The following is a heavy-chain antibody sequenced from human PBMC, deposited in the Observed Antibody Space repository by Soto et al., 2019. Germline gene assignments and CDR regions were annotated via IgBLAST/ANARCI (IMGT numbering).Heavy chain of an antibody. V-gene: IGHV5-51*01. Sequence: EVQLVQSGAEVKKPGESLKISCEASGYSFATYWIGWVRQMPGKGLEWMGIIYPGSYDTRYSPSFQGQVTISADKSINTAYLQWNSLKASDTAMYYCARHATGYGDCYSGLHWFDPWGQGNLVTVSS. CDR3: ARHATGYGDCYSGLHWFDP. J-gene: IGHJ5*02. CDR2: IYPGSYDT. D-gene: IGHD2-21*02. CDR1: GYSFATYW.